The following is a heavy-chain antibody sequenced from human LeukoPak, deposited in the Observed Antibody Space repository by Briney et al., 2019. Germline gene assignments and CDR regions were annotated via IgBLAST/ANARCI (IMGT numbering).Heavy chain of an antibody. Sequence: GGSLRLSCGASGFTVNSNYMAWVRQAPGKGLEWVALIYSGGSTHYSDSVRGRFTISRHNSNNTLYLQMRSLRPADTAVYYCARDRNSPAKYYFDYWGQGTLVTVSS. J-gene: IGHJ4*02. D-gene: IGHD1-14*01. V-gene: IGHV3-53*04. CDR3: ARDRNSPAKYYFDY. CDR2: IYSGGST. CDR1: GFTVNSNY.